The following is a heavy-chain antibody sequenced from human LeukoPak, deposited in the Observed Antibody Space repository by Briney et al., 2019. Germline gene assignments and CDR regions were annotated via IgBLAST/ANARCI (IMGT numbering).Heavy chain of an antibody. CDR1: GYTFTGYY. J-gene: IGHJ4*02. CDR3: ARAVSDFWSGYYTSFDY. V-gene: IGHV1-2*02. Sequence: ASVKVSCKASGYTFTGYYMHWVRQAPGQGLEWMGWINPNSGGTNYAQKFQGRVTMTRDTSISTAYMELSSLRSEDTAVYYCARAVSDFWSGYYTSFDYWGQGTLVTVSS. D-gene: IGHD3-3*01. CDR2: INPNSGGT.